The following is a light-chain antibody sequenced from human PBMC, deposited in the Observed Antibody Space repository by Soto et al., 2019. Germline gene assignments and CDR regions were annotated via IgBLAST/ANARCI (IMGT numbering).Light chain of an antibody. CDR2: EVT. CDR1: SSDVGTYNL. J-gene: IGLJ2*01. V-gene: IGLV2-23*02. Sequence: QSALTQPASVSASPGQSITISCTGTSSDVGTYNLVSWYQQHPGKAPKLIIYEVTRRPSGISNRFSGSKSGNTASLTVSGLQAEYEADYYCCSYAGSATYVVFGGGTKVTVL. CDR3: CSYAGSATYVV.